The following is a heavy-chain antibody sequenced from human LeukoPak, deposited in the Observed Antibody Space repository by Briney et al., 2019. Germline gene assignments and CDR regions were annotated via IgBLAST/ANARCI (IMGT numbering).Heavy chain of an antibody. CDR1: GYIFTSYW. Sequence: PGESLKISCKASGYIFTSYWIGWVRQMPGKGLEWMAIIYPANSDTRYSPSFQGQVTISVDRSINTAYLQWSSLKASDTAMYYCARRCMSGYCSSGGPMDDYWGQGTLVTVSS. J-gene: IGHJ4*02. D-gene: IGHD2-15*01. V-gene: IGHV5-51*01. CDR3: ARRCMSGYCSSGGPMDDY. CDR2: IYPANSDT.